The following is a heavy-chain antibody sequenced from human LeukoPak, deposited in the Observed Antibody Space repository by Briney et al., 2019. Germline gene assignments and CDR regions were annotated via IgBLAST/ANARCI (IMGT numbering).Heavy chain of an antibody. CDR2: ISGNNGNT. J-gene: IGHJ4*02. CDR3: ARDHRYSSGWLY. D-gene: IGHD6-19*01. Sequence: ASVKVSCKASGYTFTSYGISWVRHAPGQGLEWMGWISGNNGNTNYAQKLQGRVTMTTDTSTSTAYMELRSLRSDDTAVYYCARDHRYSSGWLYWGQGTLVTVSS. V-gene: IGHV1-18*01. CDR1: GYTFTSYG.